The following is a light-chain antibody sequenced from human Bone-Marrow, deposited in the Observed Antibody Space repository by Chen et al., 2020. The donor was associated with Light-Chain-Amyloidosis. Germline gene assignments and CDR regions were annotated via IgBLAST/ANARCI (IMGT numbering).Light chain of an antibody. J-gene: IGLJ1*01. CDR1: ISDIGGYNF. Sequence: QSALTHPASVSASPGQSVTISCTGTISDIGGYNFVSWFQQHPGKAPKLMIYDVTNRPSGVSNRFSGSKSGNTAYLTISGLQAEDEADYYCSSWTSSTNFDVFGTGTQVTV. CDR3: SSWTSSTNFDV. CDR2: DVT. V-gene: IGLV2-14*03.